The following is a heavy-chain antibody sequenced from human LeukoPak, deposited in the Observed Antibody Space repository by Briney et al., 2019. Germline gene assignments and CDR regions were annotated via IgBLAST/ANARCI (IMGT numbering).Heavy chain of an antibody. CDR3: ARGATRYSSGWNDY. V-gene: IGHV1-18*01. CDR1: GYTFTSYG. CDR2: ISAYNGNT. J-gene: IGHJ4*02. D-gene: IGHD6-19*01. Sequence: GASVKVSCEASGYTFTSYGISWVRQAPGQGLEWMGWISAYNGNTNYAQKLQGRVTMTTDTSTSTAYMELRSLRSDDTAVYYCARGATRYSSGWNDYWGQGTLVTVSS.